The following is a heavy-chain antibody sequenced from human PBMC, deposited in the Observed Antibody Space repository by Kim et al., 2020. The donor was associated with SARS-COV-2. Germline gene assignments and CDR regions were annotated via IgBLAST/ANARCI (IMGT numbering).Heavy chain of an antibody. CDR3: ARGTPDYSAFDI. CDR1: GFTFGNYV. Sequence: GGSLRLSCAASGFTFGNYVMHWVRQAPGKGLEWVAVIWYDGSNKYYADSVKGRFTISRDNFKNTLYLQMNSLRAEDTAVYYCARGTPDYSAFDIWGQGT. D-gene: IGHD2-15*01. V-gene: IGHV3-33*01. CDR2: IWYDGSNK. J-gene: IGHJ3*02.